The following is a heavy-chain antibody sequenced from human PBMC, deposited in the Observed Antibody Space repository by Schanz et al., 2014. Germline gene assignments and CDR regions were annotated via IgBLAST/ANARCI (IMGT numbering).Heavy chain of an antibody. CDR3: ARDRVGASSYFDY. J-gene: IGHJ4*02. CDR2: ISDSGDST. Sequence: QGQLVESGGGVVKPGGSLRLSCAASGFTFSDYYMTWIRQAPGKGLEWVSDISDSGDSTHYADSVKGRFTISRDNAKNSLFLQMNSLSAEDTAVYYCARDRVGASSYFDYWGQGTLVTVSS. V-gene: IGHV3-11*01. D-gene: IGHD1-26*01. CDR1: GFTFSDYY.